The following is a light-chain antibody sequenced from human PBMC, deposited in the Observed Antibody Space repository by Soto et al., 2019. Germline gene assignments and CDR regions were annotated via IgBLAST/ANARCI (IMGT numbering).Light chain of an antibody. CDR1: SSDVGSYGY. CDR3: CSYTGGGTRLNV. CDR2: DVT. V-gene: IGLV2-14*03. J-gene: IGLJ1*01. Sequence: QSALTQPASVSGSPGQSITISCTGASSDVGSYGYVSWYQQHPGKAPKLIIYDVTDRPSGVSNRFSGSKSGNTASLTISGLQAEDEADYYCCSYTGGGTRLNVFGTGTKVTVL.